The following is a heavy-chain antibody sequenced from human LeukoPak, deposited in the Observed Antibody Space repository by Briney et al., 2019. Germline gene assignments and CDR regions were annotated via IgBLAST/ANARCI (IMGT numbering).Heavy chain of an antibody. CDR2: IYHSGST. Sequence: SETLSLTCTVSGYSISSGYYWGWIRQPPGKGQEWIGSIYHSGSTYYNPSLKSRVTISVDTSKNQFSLKLSSVTAADTAVYYCARHGSVHSPLNVWGKGTTVTVSS. D-gene: IGHD1-26*01. CDR1: GYSISSGYY. CDR3: ARHGSVHSPLNV. V-gene: IGHV4-38-2*02. J-gene: IGHJ6*04.